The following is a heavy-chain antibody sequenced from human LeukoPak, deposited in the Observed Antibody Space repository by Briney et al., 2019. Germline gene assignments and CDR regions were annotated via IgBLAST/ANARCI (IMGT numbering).Heavy chain of an antibody. CDR3: ARGDYDFWSGPQYYFDY. CDR1: GFTFSSYS. V-gene: IGHV3-48*01. D-gene: IGHD3-3*01. CDR2: ISSSSSTI. J-gene: IGHJ4*02. Sequence: GGSLKLSCAASGFTFSSYSMNWVRQAPGKGLEWVSYISSSSSTIYYADSVKGRFTISRDNAKNSLYLQMNSLRAEDTAVYYCARGDYDFWSGPQYYFDYWGQGTLVTVSS.